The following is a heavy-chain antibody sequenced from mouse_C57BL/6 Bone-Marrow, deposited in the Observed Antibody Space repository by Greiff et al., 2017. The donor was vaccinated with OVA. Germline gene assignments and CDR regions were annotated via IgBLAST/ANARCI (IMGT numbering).Heavy chain of an antibody. V-gene: IGHV1-81*01. CDR1: GYTFTSYG. Sequence: VQLQQSGAELARPGASVKLSCKASGYTFTSYGISWVKQRTGQGLEWIGEIYPRSGNTYYNEKFKGKATLTADKSSSTAYMELRSLTSEDSAVYFCARSGTTAPFAYWGQGTLVTVSA. CDR3: ARSGTTAPFAY. D-gene: IGHD1-2*01. CDR2: IYPRSGNT. J-gene: IGHJ3*01.